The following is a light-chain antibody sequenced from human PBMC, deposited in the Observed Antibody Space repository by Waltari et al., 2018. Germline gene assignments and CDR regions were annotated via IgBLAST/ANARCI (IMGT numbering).Light chain of an antibody. CDR2: EAS. CDR1: TNDFGTDTL. V-gene: IGLV2-23*01. J-gene: IGLJ1*01. Sequence: QSALTHPASVSWSPGQSIPLPFPGFTNDFGTDTLFACYTQYPAKAPELKMYEASKRPSGVSNRFGGSKSGNTASLTISGLQAEDEADYFCCSYVGSSTSYVFGIGTKVTVL. CDR3: CSYVGSSTSYV.